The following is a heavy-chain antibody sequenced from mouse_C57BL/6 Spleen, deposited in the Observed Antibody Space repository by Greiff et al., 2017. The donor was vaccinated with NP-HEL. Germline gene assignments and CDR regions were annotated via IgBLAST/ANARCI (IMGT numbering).Heavy chain of an antibody. CDR2: INPSNGGT. V-gene: IGHV1-53*01. D-gene: IGHD2-4*01. J-gene: IGHJ1*03. CDR1: GYTFTSYW. Sequence: QVQLQQPGTELVKPGASVKLSCKASGYTFTSYWMHWVKQRPGQGLEWIGNINPSNGGTNYNEKFKSKATLTVDKSSSTAYMQLSSLTSEDSAVYYGARGRYDYGDWYFDVWGTGTTVTVSS. CDR3: ARGRYDYGDWYFDV.